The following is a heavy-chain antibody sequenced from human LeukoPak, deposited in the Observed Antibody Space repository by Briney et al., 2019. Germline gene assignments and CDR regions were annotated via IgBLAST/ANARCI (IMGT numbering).Heavy chain of an antibody. D-gene: IGHD5-12*01. CDR3: AREERGYSGYDWLGYYYYYMDV. CDR1: GGSISSHY. J-gene: IGHJ6*03. V-gene: IGHV4-59*11. Sequence: SETLSLTCTVSGGSISSHYWSWIRQPPGKGLEWIGYIYYSGSTNYNPSHKSRVTISVDTSKNQFSLKLSSVTAADTAVYYCAREERGYSGYDWLGYYYYYMDVWGKGTTVTVSS. CDR2: IYYSGST.